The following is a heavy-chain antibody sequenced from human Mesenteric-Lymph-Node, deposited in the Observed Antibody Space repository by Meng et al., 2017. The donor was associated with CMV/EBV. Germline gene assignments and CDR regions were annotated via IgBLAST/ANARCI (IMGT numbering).Heavy chain of an antibody. CDR1: Y. CDR3: ARRLLGGYSSSWRSGRGYNWFDP. J-gene: IGHJ5*02. CDR2: IYYSGST. D-gene: IGHD6-13*01. Sequence: YWGWIRQPPGKGLEWIGSIYYSGSTYYNPSLKSRVTISVDTSKNQFSLKLSSVTAADTAVYYCARRLLGGYSSSWRSGRGYNWFDPWGQGTLVTVSS. V-gene: IGHV4-39*01.